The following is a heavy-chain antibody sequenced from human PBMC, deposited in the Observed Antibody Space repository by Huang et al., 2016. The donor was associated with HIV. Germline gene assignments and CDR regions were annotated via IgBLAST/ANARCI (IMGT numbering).Heavy chain of an antibody. V-gene: IGHV4-34*02. CDR3: ARVPTPSYYDFWSLSSSEEAVYYYGTDV. Sequence: QVRLQQWGVGVLKPSETLSLTCAVYGGSFSQYDWRWVLQSTGKAPEWIGEIIPTGSTYYNQSLKNRVTISKDTSKNQFSLKLTSVTAADSAVYYCARVPTPSYYDFWSLSSSEEAVYYYGTDVWGQGTTVTVSS. D-gene: IGHD3-3*01. CDR2: IIPTGST. J-gene: IGHJ6*02. CDR1: GGSFSQYD.